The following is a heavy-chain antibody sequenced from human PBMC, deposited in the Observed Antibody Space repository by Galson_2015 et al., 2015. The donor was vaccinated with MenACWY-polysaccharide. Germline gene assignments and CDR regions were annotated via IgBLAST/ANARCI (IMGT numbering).Heavy chain of an antibody. Sequence: SLRLSCAASGFTFSTYAMHWVRQAPGQGLEWMATISSSGDDKYYADSVKGRFTISRDNSNNTLYLEMSSLRAGDTAVYYCVKNGYTGSSYGCFDSWGQGTLGTVSS. D-gene: IGHD1-26*01. CDR2: ISSSGDDK. V-gene: IGHV3-30*18. J-gene: IGHJ4*02. CDR3: VKNGYTGSSYGCFDS. CDR1: GFTFSTYA.